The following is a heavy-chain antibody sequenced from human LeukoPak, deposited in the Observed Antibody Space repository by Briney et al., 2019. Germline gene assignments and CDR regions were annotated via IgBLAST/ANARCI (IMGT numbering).Heavy chain of an antibody. CDR1: GGSISSYY. J-gene: IGHJ4*02. D-gene: IGHD2-2*01. Sequence: SETLSLTCTVSGGSISSYYRSWIRQPPGKGLEWIGYIYYSGSTNYNPSLKSRVTISVDTSKNQFSLKLTPVTAADTAVYYCARLGIGVVPSAMLGDYYFDYWGQGTLVTVSS. V-gene: IGHV4-59*08. CDR3: ARLGIGVVPSAMLGDYYFDY. CDR2: IYYSGST.